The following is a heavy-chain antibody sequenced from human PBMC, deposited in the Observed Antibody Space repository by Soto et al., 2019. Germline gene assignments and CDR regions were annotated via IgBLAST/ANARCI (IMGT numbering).Heavy chain of an antibody. CDR1: GFTFSSYA. V-gene: IGHV3-64*01. Sequence: GGSLRLSCAASGFTFSSYAMHWVRQAPGKGLEYVSAISSNGGSTYYANSVKGRFTISRDNSKNTLYLQMGSLRAEDMAVYYCASVVRGVIISWGQGTLVTISS. J-gene: IGHJ5*02. CDR3: ASVVRGVIIS. CDR2: ISSNGGST. D-gene: IGHD3-10*01.